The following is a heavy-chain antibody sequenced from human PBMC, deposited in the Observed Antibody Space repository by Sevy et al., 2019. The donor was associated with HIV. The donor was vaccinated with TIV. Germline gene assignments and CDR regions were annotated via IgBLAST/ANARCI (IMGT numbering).Heavy chain of an antibody. CDR2: IWHDGNYK. CDR3: ARDPLYYSHRDSYHLKYYFDY. V-gene: IGHV3-33*01. Sequence: GGSLRLSCGASGFAFSRYGMHWVRQAPGKGLEWVAVIWHDGNYKYYADSVKGRFTISRDNSKNTLYLQMNSLRGDDSAVCFCARDPLYYSHRDSYHLKYYFDYWGQGTQVTVSS. CDR1: GFAFSRYG. D-gene: IGHD3-10*01. J-gene: IGHJ4*02.